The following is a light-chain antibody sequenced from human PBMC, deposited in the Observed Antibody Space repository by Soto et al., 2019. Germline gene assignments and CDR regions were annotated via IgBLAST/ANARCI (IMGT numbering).Light chain of an antibody. CDR1: SSDVGGYKY. J-gene: IGLJ3*02. V-gene: IGLV2-14*01. CDR3: SSYTSSNTLWV. Sequence: QSVLTQPASVSGSPGQSITISCTGTSSDVGGYKYVSWYQQHPGKAPKLMIYEVSNRPSGVSNRFSGSKSGNTASLTISGLQADDEADYYCSSYTSSNTLWVFGGGTKLTVL. CDR2: EVS.